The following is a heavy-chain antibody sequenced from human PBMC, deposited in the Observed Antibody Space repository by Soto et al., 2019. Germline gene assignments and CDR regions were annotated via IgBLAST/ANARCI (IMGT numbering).Heavy chain of an antibody. J-gene: IGHJ5*02. CDR2: ISSNSAYI. Sequence: PGGSLRLSCAASGFTFRSFTMNWVRQAPGKGLEWVSTISSNSAYIYYTDALRGRFTISRDNAKNSLHLHMNSLRAEDTAVYYCTRDASRDSSARGSFDPWSPGTLVTVS. D-gene: IGHD6-13*01. V-gene: IGHV3-21*01. CDR3: TRDASRDSSARGSFDP. CDR1: GFTFRSFT.